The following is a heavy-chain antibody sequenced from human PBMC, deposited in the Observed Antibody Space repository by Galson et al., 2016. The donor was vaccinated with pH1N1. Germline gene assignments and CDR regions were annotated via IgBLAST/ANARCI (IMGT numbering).Heavy chain of an antibody. CDR3: AKDLGRYSEIDY. D-gene: IGHD1-26*01. CDR1: GFTFINYA. Sequence: SLRLSCADSGFTFINYAMSWVRQAPGKGLEWVSTISGTGDPTYYADSVKGRFTISRDHSNNTVYLRMNSLRVEDTAVYYCAKDLGRYSEIDYWGQGNLVTVSS. V-gene: IGHV3-23*01. J-gene: IGHJ4*02. CDR2: ISGTGDPT.